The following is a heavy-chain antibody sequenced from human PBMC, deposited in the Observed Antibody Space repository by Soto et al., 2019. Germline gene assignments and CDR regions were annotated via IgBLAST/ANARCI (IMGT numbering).Heavy chain of an antibody. D-gene: IGHD2-8*01. V-gene: IGHV3-11*01. Sequence: PGGSQILSCAASGFTFRDYYRSWIRQAPGKGLEWVSYISSRSSTIFYADSVKGRFTISRDNVKNSLYLQMNSLRAEDTAVYYCASGTNGAFFVYWGQGILVTVSS. CDR3: ASGTNGAFFVY. CDR2: ISSRSSTI. J-gene: IGHJ4*02. CDR1: GFTFRDYY.